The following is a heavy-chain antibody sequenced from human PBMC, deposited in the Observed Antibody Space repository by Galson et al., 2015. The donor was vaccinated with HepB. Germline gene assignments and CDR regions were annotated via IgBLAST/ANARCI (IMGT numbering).Heavy chain of an antibody. CDR1: GFPFSSYS. CDR2: ISSSSGTI. J-gene: IGHJ4*02. Sequence: SLRLSCAASGFPFSSYSMNWVRQAPGNGPEWVSYISSSSGTIYYADSVKGRFTISRDNAKNSLYLQMNSLRDEDTAVYYCARQHSGSYGYWGQGTLVTVSS. V-gene: IGHV3-48*02. CDR3: ARQHSGSYGY. D-gene: IGHD1-26*01.